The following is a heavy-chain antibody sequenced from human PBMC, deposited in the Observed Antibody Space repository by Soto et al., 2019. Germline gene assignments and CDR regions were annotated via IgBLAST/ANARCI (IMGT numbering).Heavy chain of an antibody. Sequence: ASVKVSCKTSGYTFSNYGITWERQAPGQPLEWLGWISLYSDGTNYAQKFQGRVSMTTDTSTTTAYMELRSMRSDDTAVYYCARVVPGAEAWFGPWGQGTLDTVSS. CDR2: ISLYSDGT. J-gene: IGHJ5*02. CDR3: ARVVPGAEAWFGP. D-gene: IGHD2-2*01. CDR1: GYTFSNYG. V-gene: IGHV1-18*01.